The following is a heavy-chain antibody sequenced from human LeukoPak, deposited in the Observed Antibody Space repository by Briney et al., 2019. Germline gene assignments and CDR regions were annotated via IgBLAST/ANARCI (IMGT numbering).Heavy chain of an antibody. CDR1: GGSFSGYY. Sequence: SETLSLTCAVYGGSFSGYYWSWIRQPPGKGLEWIGEINHSGSTNYNPSLKSRVTISVDTSKNQFSLKLSSVTAADTAVYHCARDGWCSGGSCYWFDYWGQGTLVTVSS. CDR3: ARDGWCSGGSCYWFDY. CDR2: INHSGST. D-gene: IGHD2-15*01. J-gene: IGHJ5*01. V-gene: IGHV4-34*01.